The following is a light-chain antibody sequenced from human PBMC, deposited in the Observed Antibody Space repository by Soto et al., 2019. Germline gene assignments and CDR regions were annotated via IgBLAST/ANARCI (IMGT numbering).Light chain of an antibody. CDR3: QSYDSSLSGYV. Sequence: QSVLTQPPSVSGAPGQRVTISCTGSSSNIGAGYDVHWCQQLPGTAPKLLIYGNSNRPSGVPDRFSGSKSGTSASLAITGLQAEDEADYYCQSYDSSLSGYVFGTGTKVTV. CDR1: SSNIGAGYD. CDR2: GNS. V-gene: IGLV1-40*01. J-gene: IGLJ1*01.